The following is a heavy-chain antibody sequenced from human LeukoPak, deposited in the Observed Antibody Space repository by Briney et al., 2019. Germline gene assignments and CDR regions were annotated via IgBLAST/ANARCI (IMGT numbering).Heavy chain of an antibody. Sequence: PGGSLRLSCAASGFTFSSYGMSWVRQAPGKGLEWVSAISGSGGSTYYADSVKGRFTISRDNSKNTLYLQMNSLRAEDTAVYYCARSSGSYYKLFDYWGQGTLVTVSS. CDR3: ARSSGSYYKLFDY. CDR1: GFTFSSYG. V-gene: IGHV3-23*01. CDR2: ISGSGGST. J-gene: IGHJ4*02. D-gene: IGHD1-26*01.